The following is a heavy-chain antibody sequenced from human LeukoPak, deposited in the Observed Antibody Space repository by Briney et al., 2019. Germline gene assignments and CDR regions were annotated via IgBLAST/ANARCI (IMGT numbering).Heavy chain of an antibody. D-gene: IGHD3-3*01. CDR3: ARGPGRFGVVIAFFDY. CDR2: INHSGST. CDR1: GGSFSGYY. V-gene: IGHV4-34*01. Sequence: PSETLSLTCAVYGGSFSGYYWSWIRQPPGKGLEWIGEINHSGSTNHNPSLKSRVTISVDTSKNQFSLKLSSVTAADTAVYYCARGPGRFGVVIAFFDYWGQGTLVTVSS. J-gene: IGHJ4*02.